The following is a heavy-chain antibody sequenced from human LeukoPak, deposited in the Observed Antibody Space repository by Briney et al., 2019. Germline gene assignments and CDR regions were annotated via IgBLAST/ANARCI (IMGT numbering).Heavy chain of an antibody. J-gene: IGHJ4*02. Sequence: EASVKVSCKASGYTFTSYDINWVRQATGQGLEWMGWMNPNSGNTGYAQKFQGRVTMTRNTSISTAYMELSSLRSEDTAVYYCARGYCSSTSCVDYFDYWGQGTLVTVSS. D-gene: IGHD2-2*01. CDR3: ARGYCSSTSCVDYFDY. CDR1: GYTFTSYD. V-gene: IGHV1-8*01. CDR2: MNPNSGNT.